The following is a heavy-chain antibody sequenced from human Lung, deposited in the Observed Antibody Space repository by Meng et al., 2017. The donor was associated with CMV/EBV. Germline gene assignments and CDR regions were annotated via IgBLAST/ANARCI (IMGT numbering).Heavy chain of an antibody. CDR2: IIPILGIA. CDR1: GGTFSSYA. V-gene: IGHV1-69*10. J-gene: IGHJ5*02. CDR3: ASRTGTPKRGCNWFDP. Sequence: SXXVSXNASGGTFSSYAISWVRQAPGQGLEWMGGIIPILGIANCAQKFQGRVTITADKSTSTAYMELSSLRSEDTAVYYCASRTGTPKRGCNWFDPWGQGXLVTVSS. D-gene: IGHD1-7*01.